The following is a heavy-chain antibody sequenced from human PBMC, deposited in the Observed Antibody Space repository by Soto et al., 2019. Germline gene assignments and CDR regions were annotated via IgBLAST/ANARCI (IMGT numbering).Heavy chain of an antibody. V-gene: IGHV1-46*01. J-gene: IGHJ6*02. Sequence: GASVKVSCKAAGYTFTTYYMHWVRQAPGQGLEWMGVIDPTHGSTTYAQKFQGRVTMTSDTSTNTVYMELSSLKSEDTAVYYCAIRGYSYGYTDYYGMDVWGQGTTVTVSS. CDR1: GYTFTTYY. CDR2: IDPTHGST. CDR3: AIRGYSYGYTDYYGMDV. D-gene: IGHD5-18*01.